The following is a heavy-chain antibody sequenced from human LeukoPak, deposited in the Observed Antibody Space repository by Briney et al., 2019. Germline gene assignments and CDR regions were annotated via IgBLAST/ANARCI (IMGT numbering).Heavy chain of an antibody. CDR1: GGTFSSYA. V-gene: IGHV1-69*13. Sequence: ASVEVSCKASGGTFSSYAISWGRQAPGQGLEWRGGIIPIFGTANYAQKFQGRVTITADESTSTAYMELSSLRSEDTAVYYCARAGRYSYDSSGYYYDAIDIWGQGTMVTVSS. CDR2: IIPIFGTA. CDR3: ARAGRYSYDSSGYYYDAIDI. D-gene: IGHD3-22*01. J-gene: IGHJ3*02.